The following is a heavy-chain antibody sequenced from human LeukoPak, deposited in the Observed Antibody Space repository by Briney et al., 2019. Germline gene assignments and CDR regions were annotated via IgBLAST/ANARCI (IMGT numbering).Heavy chain of an antibody. Sequence: ASVKVSCKASGYTFTGYYIHWVRQAPGQGLEWMGRINPKSGGTNYAQKFQGRFTMTRETSSSTAYMELTRLRSDDRAVYYCASGDSGSDYWGQGTLVTVSS. J-gene: IGHJ4*02. CDR3: ASGDSGSDY. V-gene: IGHV1-2*06. CDR1: GYTFTGYY. CDR2: INPKSGGT. D-gene: IGHD1-26*01.